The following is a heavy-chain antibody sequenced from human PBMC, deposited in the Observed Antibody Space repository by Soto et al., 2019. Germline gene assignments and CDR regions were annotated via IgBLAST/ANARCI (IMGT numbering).Heavy chain of an antibody. J-gene: IGHJ4*02. CDR2: IYYSGST. Sequence: PSETLSLTCTVSGGSISSYYWSWIRQPPGKGLEWIGYIYYSGSTNYNPSLKSRVTISVDTSKNQFSLKLSSVTAADTAVYYCARLDSSSPLGVRPERFDYWGQGTLVTVSS. CDR1: GGSISSYY. V-gene: IGHV4-59*01. D-gene: IGHD6-6*01. CDR3: ARLDSSSPLGVRPERFDY.